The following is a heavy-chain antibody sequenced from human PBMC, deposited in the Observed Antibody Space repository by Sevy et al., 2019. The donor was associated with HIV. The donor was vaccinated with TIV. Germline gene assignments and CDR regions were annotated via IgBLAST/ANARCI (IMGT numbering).Heavy chain of an antibody. J-gene: IGHJ4*02. V-gene: IGHV4-34*01. CDR3: TRRLLGYYYDSSGHKVGYFDY. CDR1: GGSFSGYY. CDR2: INHSRST. D-gene: IGHD3-22*01. Sequence: SETLSLTCAVYGGSFSGYYWSWIRQPPGKGLEWIGEINHSRSTNYNPALKSRVTISVDTSKNQFSLKLSSVTAADTAVYSCTRRLLGYYYDSSGHKVGYFDYWGQGTTVIVSS.